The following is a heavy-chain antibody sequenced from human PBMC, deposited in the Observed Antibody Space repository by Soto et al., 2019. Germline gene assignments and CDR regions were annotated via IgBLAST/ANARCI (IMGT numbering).Heavy chain of an antibody. Sequence: QVQLQESGPGLVKPSETLSLTCTVSGGSISSYYWSWIRQPPGKGLEWIGYIYYSGSTNYNPSLKSRVTISVDTSKNQFSLKLSSVTAAHTAVYYCARRREGYNFDSWGQGTLVTVSS. CDR2: IYYSGST. V-gene: IGHV4-59*08. CDR1: GGSISSYY. D-gene: IGHD5-12*01. CDR3: ARRREGYNFDS. J-gene: IGHJ4*02.